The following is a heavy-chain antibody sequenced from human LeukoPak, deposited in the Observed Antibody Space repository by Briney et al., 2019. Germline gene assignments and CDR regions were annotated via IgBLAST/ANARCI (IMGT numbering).Heavy chain of an antibody. Sequence: SGTLSLTCAVSSGSISSSNWWSWVRQPPGKGLEWIGEIYHSGSTNYNPSLKSRVTISVDKSKNQFSLKLSSVTAADTAVYYCARASYDILTGLVYWGQGTLVTVSS. CDR2: IYHSGST. D-gene: IGHD3-9*01. CDR1: SGSISSSNW. CDR3: ARASYDILTGLVY. J-gene: IGHJ4*02. V-gene: IGHV4-4*02.